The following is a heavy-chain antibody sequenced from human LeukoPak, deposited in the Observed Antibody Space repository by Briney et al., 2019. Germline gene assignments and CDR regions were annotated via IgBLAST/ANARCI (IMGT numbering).Heavy chain of an antibody. D-gene: IGHD3-9*01. CDR2: IIPIFGTA. Sequence: ASVKVSCKASGGTFSSYAISWVRQAPGQGLEWMGGIIPIFGTANYAQKFQGRVTITADKSTSTAYMELSSLRSEDTAVYYCARTYDILTGYYIWGQGTLVTVSS. CDR1: GGTFSSYA. J-gene: IGHJ4*02. CDR3: ARTYDILTGYYI. V-gene: IGHV1-69*06.